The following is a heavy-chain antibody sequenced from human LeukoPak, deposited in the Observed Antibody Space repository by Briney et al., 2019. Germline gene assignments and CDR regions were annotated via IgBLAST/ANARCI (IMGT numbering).Heavy chain of an antibody. J-gene: IGHJ1*01. D-gene: IGHD4-23*01. CDR3: YGANAEH. Sequence: GGSLRLSCAASGFTLSSYWMHWVRQAPGKGLVWVSGTNTEGSSTMYADSVKGRFTIARDNAKNTLYLQMNSLRAEDTAVYYCYGANAEHWGQGTLVTVSS. CDR2: TNTEGSST. CDR1: GFTLSSYW. V-gene: IGHV3-74*03.